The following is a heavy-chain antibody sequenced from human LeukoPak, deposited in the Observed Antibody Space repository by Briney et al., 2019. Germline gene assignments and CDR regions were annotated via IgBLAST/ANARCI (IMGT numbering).Heavy chain of an antibody. J-gene: IGHJ5*02. CDR3: ARGGASWRWLVRRNWFDP. V-gene: IGHV4-59*12. D-gene: IGHD6-19*01. CDR1: GGSISSYY. Sequence: SETLSLTCTVSGGSISSYYWSWIRQPPGKGLEWIGYIYYSGSTNYNPSLKSQVTISVDTSKNQFSLQLNSVTPEDTAVYYCARGGASWRWLVRRNWFDPWGQGTLVTVSS. CDR2: IYYSGST.